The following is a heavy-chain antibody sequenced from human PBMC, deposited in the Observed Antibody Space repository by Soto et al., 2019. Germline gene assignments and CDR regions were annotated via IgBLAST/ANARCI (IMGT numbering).Heavy chain of an antibody. V-gene: IGHV1-2*02. Sequence: ASVKVSCKAAGYTFTGYYMHWVRQAPGQGLEWMGWINPNSGGTNYAQKFQGRVTMTRDTSISTAYMELSRLRSDDTAVYYCARDRQLRYLFDYWGQGTLVTVSS. CDR1: GYTFTGYY. CDR2: INPNSGGT. CDR3: ARDRQLRYLFDY. J-gene: IGHJ4*02. D-gene: IGHD6-6*01.